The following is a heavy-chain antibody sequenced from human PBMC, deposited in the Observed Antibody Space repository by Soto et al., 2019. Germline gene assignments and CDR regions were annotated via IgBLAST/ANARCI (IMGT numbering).Heavy chain of an antibody. J-gene: IGHJ4*02. CDR1: GFTFNSYV. Sequence: GGSLRLSCAASGFTFNSYVIHWVRQAPGRGLEWVALITYDGSDKYYADSVKGRFTISRDASENTVYLQMNSLRGEDTAVYFCARDGGGYNTPYSFDFWGQGTLVTVSS. CDR3: ARDGGGYNTPYSFDF. CDR2: ITYDGSDK. D-gene: IGHD5-12*01. V-gene: IGHV3-30*04.